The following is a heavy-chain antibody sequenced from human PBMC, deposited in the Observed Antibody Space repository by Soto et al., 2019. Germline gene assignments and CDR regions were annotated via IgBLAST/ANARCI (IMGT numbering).Heavy chain of an antibody. Sequence: QVQLVQSGADVKKPGTSVKVSCKAAGYSFTNYCMYWVRQAPGQGLEWMGMINPRTGSTRYAQRFQDRVTLTRDTSTTTVYVELSTLISDDTAVYHCARDGGLLTASWHYDLWGPGTLVTVSS. V-gene: IGHV1-46*01. CDR3: ARDGGLLTASWHYDL. D-gene: IGHD2-15*01. CDR2: INPRTGST. CDR1: GYSFTNYC. J-gene: IGHJ2*01.